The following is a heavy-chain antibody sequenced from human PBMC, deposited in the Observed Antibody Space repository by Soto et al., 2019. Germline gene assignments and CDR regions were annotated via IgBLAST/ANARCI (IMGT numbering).Heavy chain of an antibody. J-gene: IGHJ3*02. V-gene: IGHV3-33*01. CDR1: GFTFSSYG. D-gene: IGHD2-15*01. CDR3: ARVVVVVAGGYAFDI. CDR2: IWYDGSNK. Sequence: GGSLRLFCAAAGFTFSSYGMHWVRQAPGKGLEWVAVIWYDGSNKYYADSVKGRFTISRDNSKNTLYLQMNSLRAEDTAAYYCARVVVVVAGGYAFDIWGQGTMVTVSS.